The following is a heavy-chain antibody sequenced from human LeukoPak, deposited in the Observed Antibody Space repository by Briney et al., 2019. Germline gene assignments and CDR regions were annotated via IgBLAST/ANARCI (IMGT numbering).Heavy chain of an antibody. D-gene: IGHD1-26*01. Sequence: GGSLRLSCSASGFTFSTYSMNWVRQAPGKGLEWVSSISSSSKYIYYADSVKGRFTISRDNAKNSLYLQMNSLRAEDTAVYYCAREDRELFDYWGQGTLVTVSS. CDR2: ISSSSKYI. CDR3: AREDRELFDY. J-gene: IGHJ4*02. CDR1: GFTFSTYS. V-gene: IGHV3-21*01.